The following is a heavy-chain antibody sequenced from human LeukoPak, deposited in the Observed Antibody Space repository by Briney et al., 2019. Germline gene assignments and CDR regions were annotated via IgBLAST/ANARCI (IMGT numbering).Heavy chain of an antibody. CDR1: GGSFSGYY. Sequence: SETLSLTCAVYGGSFSGYYWSWIRQPPGKGLEWIGEINHSGSTNYNLSLKSRVTISVDTSKNQFSLKLSSVTAADTAVYYCARDRGYYDSSGYSDWGQGTLVTVSS. D-gene: IGHD3-22*01. CDR3: ARDRGYYDSSGYSD. V-gene: IGHV4-34*01. CDR2: INHSGST. J-gene: IGHJ4*02.